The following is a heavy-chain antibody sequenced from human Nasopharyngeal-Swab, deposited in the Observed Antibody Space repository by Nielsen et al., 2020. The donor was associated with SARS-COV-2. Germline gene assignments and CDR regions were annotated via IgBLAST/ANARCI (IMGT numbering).Heavy chain of an antibody. J-gene: IGHJ1*01. Sequence: SETLSLACTVSGGSISSSSYYWSWIRQPPGKGLEWIGYIYYSGSTNYNPSLKSRVTISVDTSKNQFSLKLSSVTAADTAVYYCARSAPLSSGWYPGYFQHWGQGTLVTVSS. CDR3: ARSAPLSSGWYPGYFQH. CDR1: GGSISSSSYY. V-gene: IGHV4-61*01. CDR2: IYYSGST. D-gene: IGHD6-19*01.